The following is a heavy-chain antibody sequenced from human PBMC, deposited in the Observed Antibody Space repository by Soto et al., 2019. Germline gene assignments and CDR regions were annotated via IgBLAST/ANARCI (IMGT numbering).Heavy chain of an antibody. J-gene: IGHJ6*02. CDR2: IVVGSGNT. CDR3: AAPGSGYHYYYYYGMDV. CDR1: GCTFTSSA. D-gene: IGHD3-3*01. Sequence: SVKVSCKASGCTFTSSAVQWVRQARGQRLEWIGWIVVGSGNTNYAQKFQERVTITRDMSTSTAYMELSSLRSEDTAVYYCAAPGSGYHYYYYYGMDVWGQGTTVTVS. V-gene: IGHV1-58*01.